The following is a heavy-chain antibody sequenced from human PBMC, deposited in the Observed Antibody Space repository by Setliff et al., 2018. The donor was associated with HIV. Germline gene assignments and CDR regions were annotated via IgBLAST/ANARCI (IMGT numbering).Heavy chain of an antibody. J-gene: IGHJ4*02. V-gene: IGHV4-61*02. Sequence: SETLSLTCTVSGGSISSGSYYWSWIRQPAGKGLEWIGRIYTTGITNYIPSLKSRVTISLDTSKNQFSLMLTSVTAADTAVYYCAKEERTSWPRVDSWGQGTLVTVSS. CDR1: GGSISSGSYY. CDR3: AKEERTSWPRVDS. D-gene: IGHD6-13*01. CDR2: IYTTGIT.